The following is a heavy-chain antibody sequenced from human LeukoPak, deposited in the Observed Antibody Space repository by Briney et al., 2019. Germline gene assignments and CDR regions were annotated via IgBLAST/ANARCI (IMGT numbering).Heavy chain of an antibody. V-gene: IGHV4-30-2*01. Sequence: PSQTLSLTCTVSGGSISSGGYYWSCIRRPPGKGLECIGYIYHSGSTYYNPSLKSRVTISVDRSKNQFSLKLSSVTAADTAVYYCARDGLAAAGSTSTDWGQGTLVTVSS. D-gene: IGHD6-13*01. J-gene: IGHJ4*02. CDR2: IYHSGST. CDR1: GGSISSGGYY. CDR3: ARDGLAAAGSTSTD.